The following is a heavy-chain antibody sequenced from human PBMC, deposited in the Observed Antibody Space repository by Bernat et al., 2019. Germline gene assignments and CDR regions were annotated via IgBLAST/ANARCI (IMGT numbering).Heavy chain of an antibody. J-gene: IGHJ4*02. CDR1: GFTFSSYG. Sequence: QVQLVESGGGVVQPGGSLRLSCAASGFTFSSYGMHWVRQAPGKGLEWVAFIRYDGSNKYYADSVKGRFTISRDNSKNTLYLQMNSLRAEDTAVYYCARLAGRSVGYFDYWGQGTLVTVSS. CDR2: IRYDGSNK. D-gene: IGHD3-9*01. CDR3: ARLAGRSVGYFDY. V-gene: IGHV3-30*02.